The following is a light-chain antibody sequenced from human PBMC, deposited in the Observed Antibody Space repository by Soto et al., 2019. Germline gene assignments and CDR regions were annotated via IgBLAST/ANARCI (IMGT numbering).Light chain of an antibody. CDR3: ATWDDSLDDPVV. CDR2: DDN. J-gene: IGLJ2*01. CDR1: SANIGEKP. Sequence: QSVLTQPPSASGTPGQRVTISCSGGSANIGEKPVSWYQQFPGTAPTLLIYDDNQRPSGVPDRFSGSKSGTSVSLAISGLRSEDEATYYCATWDDSLDDPVVFGGGTKLTVL. V-gene: IGLV1-44*01.